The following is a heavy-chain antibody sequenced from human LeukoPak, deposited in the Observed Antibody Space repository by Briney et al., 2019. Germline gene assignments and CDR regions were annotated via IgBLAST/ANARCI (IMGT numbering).Heavy chain of an antibody. CDR3: AREGSIVPHQDLDY. V-gene: IGHV3-21*01. CDR1: RFTFITYT. Sequence: GGSLRLSCAASRFTFITYTMNWVRQAPGKGLEWISSINSRGSGEYYADSVKGRFTISRDNAKNSLYLQMNSLRAEDTAVYYCAREGSIVPHQDLDYWGQGTLVTVSS. D-gene: IGHD2-8*01. J-gene: IGHJ4*02. CDR2: INSRGSGE.